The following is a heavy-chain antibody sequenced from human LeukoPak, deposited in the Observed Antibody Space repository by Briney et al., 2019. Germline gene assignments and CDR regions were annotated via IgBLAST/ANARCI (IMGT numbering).Heavy chain of an antibody. CDR1: GFTFSNYA. CDR2: IRVSGGST. J-gene: IGHJ4*02. V-gene: IGHV3-23*01. Sequence: GGSLRLSCAASGFTFSNYAMNWVRHAPGTGLEWVSTIRVSGGSTYDAESVKGPFTISRDNSKNTLYLQMNSLRVEDTAVYYCAKDTCNSWHCYCDYWGQGTLVTVSS. D-gene: IGHD4-11*01. CDR3: AKDTCNSWHCYCDY.